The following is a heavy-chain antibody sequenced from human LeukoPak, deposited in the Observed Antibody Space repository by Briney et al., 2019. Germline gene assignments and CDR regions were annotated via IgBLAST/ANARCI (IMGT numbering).Heavy chain of an antibody. V-gene: IGHV4-59*01. D-gene: IGHD6-19*01. CDR3: ARGGWSQDY. CDR2: IYYNGNT. J-gene: IGHJ4*02. CDR1: GGSINNNY. Sequence: SETLSLTCTVSGGSINNNYWGWFRQSPGKGLEWIGYIYYNGNTNYNTSLESRVTISVDTSKTQIPLRLSSVTAADTAVYSCARGGWSQDYWGQGTLVTVPS.